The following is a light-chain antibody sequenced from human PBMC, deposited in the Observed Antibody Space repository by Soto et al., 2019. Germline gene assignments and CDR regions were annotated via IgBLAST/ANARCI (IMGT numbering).Light chain of an antibody. CDR2: EVS. CDR1: SSDVGGYNY. Sequence: QSVLTQPASVSGSPGQSITISCTGTSSDVGGYNYVSWFQQHPGKAPKLMIFEVSDRPSGISNRFSDSKSDNTASLTISGRQAEDEADYYCSSYSSSSTLYVFGTGTKVTVL. V-gene: IGLV2-14*01. CDR3: SSYSSSSTLYV. J-gene: IGLJ1*01.